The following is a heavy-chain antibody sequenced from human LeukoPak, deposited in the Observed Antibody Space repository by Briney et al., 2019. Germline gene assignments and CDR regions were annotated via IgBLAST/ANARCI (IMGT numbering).Heavy chain of an antibody. CDR3: ARSAEMATFLRGLNYFDY. D-gene: IGHD5-24*01. J-gene: IGHJ4*02. CDR1: GGSIRSHY. CDR2: IYYSGST. Sequence: PSETLSLTCTVSGGSIRSHYWSWIRQPPGKGLEWIGYIYYSGSTNYNPSLKSRVTISVDTSKNQFSLKLSSVTAADTAVYYCARSAEMATFLRGLNYFDYWGQGTLVTVSS. V-gene: IGHV4-59*11.